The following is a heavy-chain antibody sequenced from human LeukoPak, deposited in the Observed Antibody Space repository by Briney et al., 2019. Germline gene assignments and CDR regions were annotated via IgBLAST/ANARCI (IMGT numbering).Heavy chain of an antibody. CDR3: ARDWASYYYDSSGYYRAFDI. V-gene: IGHV3-11*01. CDR2: ISSSGSTI. Sequence: GSLRLSCAASGFTFSDYYMSWIRQAPGKGLEWVSYISSSGSTIYYADSVKGRFTISRDNAKNSLYLQVNSLRAEDTAVYYCARDWASYYYDSSGYYRAFDIWGQGTMVTVSS. D-gene: IGHD3-22*01. CDR1: GFTFSDYY. J-gene: IGHJ3*02.